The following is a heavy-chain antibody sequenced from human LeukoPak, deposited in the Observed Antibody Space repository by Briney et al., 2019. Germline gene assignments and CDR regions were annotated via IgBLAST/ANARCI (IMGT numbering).Heavy chain of an antibody. CDR2: ISGTGGAT. CDR1: GFSFSDYG. J-gene: IGHJ5*01. Sequence: PGGSLRLSCAVSGFSFSDYGFHWVRQAPGKGLQWVSQISGTGGATWYAGFARDRFTISRDNSKKTLYLQMSGLRVEDTAMYYCVKDPRDTYGPNWFVSWGQGTLLIVSS. CDR3: VKDPRDTYGPNWFVS. D-gene: IGHD2-21*01. V-gene: IGHV3-NL1*01.